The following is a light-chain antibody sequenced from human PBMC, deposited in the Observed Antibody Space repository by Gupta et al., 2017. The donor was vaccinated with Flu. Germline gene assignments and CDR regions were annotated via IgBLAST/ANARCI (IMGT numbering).Light chain of an antibody. Sequence: EIVLTQSPGTLSLSPGDRATLSCRATETLSSHVAWYQQRPGQAPRLLIHSASSRGTGVPDRFSGSGSGTDFTLSISSLEPEDFAVYFCQQDCYSPDTFGQGTQVEMK. V-gene: IGKV3-20*01. CDR3: QQDCYSPDT. J-gene: IGKJ1*01. CDR1: ETLSSH. CDR2: SAS.